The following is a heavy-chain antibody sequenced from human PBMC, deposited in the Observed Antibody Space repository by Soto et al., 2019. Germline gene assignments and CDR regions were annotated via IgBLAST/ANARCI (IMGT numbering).Heavy chain of an antibody. Sequence: PGESLKISCKGSGYSFTSYWISWVRQMPGKGLEWMGRIDPSDSYTNYSPSFQGHVTISADKSISTAYLQWSSLEAEDTAVYYCAKLPWEVAPSWGQGTLVTVSS. CDR1: GYSFTSYW. CDR2: IDPSDSYT. CDR3: AKLPWEVAPS. D-gene: IGHD1-26*01. V-gene: IGHV5-10-1*01. J-gene: IGHJ5*02.